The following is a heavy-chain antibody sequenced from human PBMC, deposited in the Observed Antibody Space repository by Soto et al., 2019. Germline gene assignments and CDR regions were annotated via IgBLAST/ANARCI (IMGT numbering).Heavy chain of an antibody. V-gene: IGHV3-30-3*01. CDR1: GFTFSSYA. CDR3: ARLRSWAKDGYNYDPAFDI. J-gene: IGHJ3*02. Sequence: QVQLVESGGGVVQPGRSLRLSCAASGFTFSSYAMHWVRQAPGKGLEWVAVISYDGSNKYYADSVKGRFTISRDNSKNTLYLQMNSLRAEDTAVYYCARLRSWAKDGYNYDPAFDIWGQGTMVTVSS. CDR2: ISYDGSNK. D-gene: IGHD5-12*01.